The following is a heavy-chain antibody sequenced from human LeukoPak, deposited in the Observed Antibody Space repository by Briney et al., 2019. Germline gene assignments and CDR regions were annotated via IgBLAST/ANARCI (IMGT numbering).Heavy chain of an antibody. CDR1: GGRFSSYA. CDR3: ASGSYDSSSSVFDY. V-gene: IGHV1-18*01. Sequence: ASVKVSCKASGGRFSSYAINWVRQAPGQGLEWMGWISAYNGNTNYAQKLQGRVTMTRDMSTSTVYMELSSLRSEDTAVYYCASGSYDSSSSVFDYWGQGTLVTVSS. D-gene: IGHD3-22*01. CDR2: ISAYNGNT. J-gene: IGHJ4*02.